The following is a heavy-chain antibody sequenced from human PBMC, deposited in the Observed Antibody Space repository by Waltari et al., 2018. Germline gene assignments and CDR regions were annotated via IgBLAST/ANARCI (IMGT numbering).Heavy chain of an antibody. CDR2: INFSGGNT. CDR3: ARVNRESLIRGATIDS. D-gene: IGHD3-10*01. V-gene: IGHV3-23*01. J-gene: IGHJ4*02. CDR1: GFNFGNYA. Sequence: EVQLLESGGAFVRPGGSLRLACAASGFNFGNYAMTWVRQAPGKGLEWVASINFSGGNTVYADSVKGRSNIARDNSKNTLSIQLDSLRLDDTAVYFCARVNRESLIRGATIDSWGQGTRVTVSS.